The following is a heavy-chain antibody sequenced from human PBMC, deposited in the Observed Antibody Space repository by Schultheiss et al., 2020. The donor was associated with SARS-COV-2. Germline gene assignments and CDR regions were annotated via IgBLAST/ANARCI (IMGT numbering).Heavy chain of an antibody. CDR1: GGSISSYY. CDR2: IYHSGST. J-gene: IGHJ4*02. D-gene: IGHD4-23*01. V-gene: IGHV4-59*08. Sequence: SQTLSLTCTVSGGSISSYYWSWIRQPPGKGLEWIGSIYHSGSTNYNPSLKSRVTISVDTSKNQFSLKLSSVTAADTAVYYCARAPDYGGNPFAYWGQGTLVTVSS. CDR3: ARAPDYGGNPFAY.